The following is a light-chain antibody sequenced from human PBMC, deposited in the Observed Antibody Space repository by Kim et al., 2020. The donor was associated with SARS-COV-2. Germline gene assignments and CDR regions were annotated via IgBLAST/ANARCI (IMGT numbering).Light chain of an antibody. J-gene: IGLJ2*01. CDR1: SGSMASNY. Sequence: GKTVTISCSRSSGSMASNYEKWYQQRPGRAPTTVIYEDNQRPYGVPDRFSGAIDRSSNSATLTISGLKTEDEAGYYCQSYDSSIVVFGGGTQLTVL. CDR2: EDN. CDR3: QSYDSSIVV. V-gene: IGLV6-57*03.